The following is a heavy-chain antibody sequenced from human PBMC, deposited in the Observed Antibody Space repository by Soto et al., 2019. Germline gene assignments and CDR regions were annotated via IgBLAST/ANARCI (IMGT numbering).Heavy chain of an antibody. J-gene: IGHJ4*02. V-gene: IGHV4-59*12. CDR3: ARVDDSYGFGY. D-gene: IGHD5-18*01. CDR1: GGSISSYY. CDR2: IYYTGST. Sequence: SETLSLTCTVSGGSISSYYWSWIRQPPGKGLEWIGYIYYTGSTNYNPSLKSRVTISVDKSKNQFSLKLSSVTAADTAVYYCARVDDSYGFGYWGQGTLVTVSS.